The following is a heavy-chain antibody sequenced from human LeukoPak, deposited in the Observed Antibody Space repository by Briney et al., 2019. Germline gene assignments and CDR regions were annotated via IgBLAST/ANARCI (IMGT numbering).Heavy chain of an antibody. D-gene: IGHD6-13*01. Sequence: ASVKVSCKASGYTFTSYYMHWVRQAPGQGLEWMGWINPNSGGTNYAQKFQGRVTMTRDTSISTAYMELSRLRSDDTAVYYCARDRGLDIAAAGKFRHYYYYMDVWGKGTTVAVSS. CDR1: GYTFTSYY. CDR2: INPNSGGT. V-gene: IGHV1-2*02. CDR3: ARDRGLDIAAAGKFRHYYYYMDV. J-gene: IGHJ6*03.